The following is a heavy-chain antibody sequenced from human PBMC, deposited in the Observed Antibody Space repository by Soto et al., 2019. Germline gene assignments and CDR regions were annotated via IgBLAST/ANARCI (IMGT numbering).Heavy chain of an antibody. CDR2: ISAYNGNT. CDR1: GYTFTSYG. J-gene: IGHJ6*02. D-gene: IGHD6-6*01. CDR3: ASSSGDSYYYGMDV. Sequence: QVQLVQSGAEVKKPGASVKVSCKASGYTFTSYGISWVRQAPGQGLEWMGWISAYNGNTNYAQKFQGRVTMTTDTSTSTAYREVRSLRSDDTAVYYCASSSGDSYYYGMDVWGQGATVTVSS. V-gene: IGHV1-18*01.